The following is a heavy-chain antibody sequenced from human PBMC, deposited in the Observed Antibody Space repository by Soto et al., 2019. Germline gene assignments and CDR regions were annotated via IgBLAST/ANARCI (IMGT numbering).Heavy chain of an antibody. CDR1: GYTFITYG. Sequence: QVQLVQSGGEVKTPGASVKVSCKASGYTFITYGVAWVRQAPGQGLEWLGWISAYNGNTYYQQKFQGRVTVTTDTSTSTAYMELRSLRSDDTAIYYCARGRYLDDWGQGTLVAVSS. J-gene: IGHJ4*02. CDR2: ISAYNGNT. V-gene: IGHV1-18*01. D-gene: IGHD3-16*02. CDR3: ARGRYLDD.